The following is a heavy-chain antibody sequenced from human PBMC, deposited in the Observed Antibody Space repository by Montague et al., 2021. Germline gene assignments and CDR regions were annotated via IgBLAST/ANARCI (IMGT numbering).Heavy chain of an antibody. Sequence: SLRLSCAASGFTFSTYWMAWVRQAPGKGLEWVANINQDGSTRNYVDSGKGRFTISRDNAKNSLSLQMNSVRVEDTAIYYCARDCSGSLDYWGQGTLVTVSS. D-gene: IGHD3-10*02. V-gene: IGHV3-7*01. CDR3: ARDCSGSLDY. CDR2: INQDGSTR. J-gene: IGHJ4*02. CDR1: GFTFSTYW.